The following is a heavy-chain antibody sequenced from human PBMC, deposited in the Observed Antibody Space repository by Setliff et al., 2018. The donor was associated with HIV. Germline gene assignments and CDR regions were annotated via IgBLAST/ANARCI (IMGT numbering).Heavy chain of an antibody. CDR3: ARGYNHPDYYYYYYMDV. CDR1: GGSISNYY. Sequence: SETLSLTCTVSGGSISNYYYSWIRQSPGKGLEWIGYIYYSGSTNYNPSLKSRVTISVDTSKNQFSLKLSSVTAADTAVYYCARGYNHPDYYYYYYMDVWGKGTTVTV. CDR2: IYYSGST. V-gene: IGHV4-59*01. J-gene: IGHJ6*03. D-gene: IGHD1-20*01.